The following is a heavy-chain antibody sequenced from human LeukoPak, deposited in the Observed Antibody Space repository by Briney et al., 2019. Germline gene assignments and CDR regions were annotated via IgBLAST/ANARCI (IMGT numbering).Heavy chain of an antibody. J-gene: IGHJ4*02. D-gene: IGHD3-22*01. V-gene: IGHV1-46*01. Sequence: ASVKVSCKASGYTFTSYYMHWVRQAPGQGLEWMGIINPSGGSTSYAQKFQGRVTMTRDTSTSTVYMELSSLRSEDTAVYYCATTETIGKWLLSYFDYWGQGTLVTVSS. CDR2: INPSGGST. CDR3: ATTETIGKWLLSYFDY. CDR1: GYTFTSYY.